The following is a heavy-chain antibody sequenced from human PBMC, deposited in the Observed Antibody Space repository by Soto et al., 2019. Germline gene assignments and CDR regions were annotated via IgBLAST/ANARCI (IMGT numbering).Heavy chain of an antibody. V-gene: IGHV4-4*02. D-gene: IGHD2-15*01. CDR2: IYHSGST. Sequence: SETLSLTCAVSSGSISSSNWWSWVRQPPGKGLEWIGEIYHSGSTNYNPSLKSRVTISVDKSKNQFSLKLSSVTAADTAVYYCARDHAYCSGGSCYSSNMDVWGKGTTVTV. CDR3: ARDHAYCSGGSCYSSNMDV. J-gene: IGHJ6*04. CDR1: SGSISSSNW.